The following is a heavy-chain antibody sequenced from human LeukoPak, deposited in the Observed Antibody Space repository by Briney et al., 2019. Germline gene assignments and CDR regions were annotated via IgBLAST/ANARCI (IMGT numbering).Heavy chain of an antibody. V-gene: IGHV3-66*01. CDR2: MYSGGST. CDR3: ARSYSNHLFGMDV. Sequence: GGSLRFSCAASGFTVSSYYMTWVRQAPGKGLEWVSVMYSGGSTYYADSVKGRVAISRDNSQNTVLLQMNSVRVEDTAVYYCARSYSNHLFGMDVWGQGTAVTVSS. D-gene: IGHD4-11*01. CDR1: GFTVSSYY. J-gene: IGHJ6*02.